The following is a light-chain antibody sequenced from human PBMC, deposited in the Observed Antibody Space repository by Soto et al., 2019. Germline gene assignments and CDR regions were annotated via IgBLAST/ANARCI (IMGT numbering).Light chain of an antibody. CDR3: RSYDSTLSASI. Sequence: QSVLTQPPSVSGAPGQRVTISCTGSSSNIGAGYDVHWYHQLPGTAPKLLIFGNTNRPSGVPDRFSGSKSATSASLAITGLRAEYEADYYCRSYDSTLSASIFGGGTMSAVL. J-gene: IGLJ2*01. CDR2: GNT. V-gene: IGLV1-40*01. CDR1: SSNIGAGYD.